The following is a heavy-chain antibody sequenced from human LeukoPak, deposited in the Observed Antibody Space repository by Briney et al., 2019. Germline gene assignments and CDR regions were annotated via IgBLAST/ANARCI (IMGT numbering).Heavy chain of an antibody. CDR1: GFIFRSYV. V-gene: IGHV3-23*01. J-gene: IGHJ4*02. CDR3: AKGDSGYGYFDY. Sequence: PGGSLRLSCAASGFIFRSYVMSWVRQAPGKGLEWGSTISSTGGSTFHADSVKGRFTISRDNSKNTLYLQMNSLRAEDTAVYYCAKGDSGYGYFDYWGQGTLVTVSS. D-gene: IGHD5-12*01. CDR2: ISSTGGST.